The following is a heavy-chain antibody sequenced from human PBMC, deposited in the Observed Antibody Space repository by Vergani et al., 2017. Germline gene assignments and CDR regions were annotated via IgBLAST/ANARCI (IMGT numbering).Heavy chain of an antibody. J-gene: IGHJ5*02. D-gene: IGHD2-2*02. CDR2: INPSGGST. CDR3: ARGCGSTSCYKRGEDWFDP. CDR1: GYTFTSYY. V-gene: IGHV1-46*01. Sequence: QVQLVQFGAEVKKPGASVKVSCQASGYTFTSYYIHWVRQAPGQGLEWMGIINPSGGSTNYAQKFQGRVTMTRDTSTSTVFMGLSSLRSEDTAVYYCARGCGSTSCYKRGEDWFDPWGQGTLVTVSS.